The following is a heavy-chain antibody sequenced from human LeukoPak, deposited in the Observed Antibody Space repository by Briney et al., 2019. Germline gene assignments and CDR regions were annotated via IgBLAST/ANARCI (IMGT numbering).Heavy chain of an antibody. J-gene: IGHJ5*02. CDR1: GYTFTSYG. CDR2: ISAYNGNT. CDR3: ASTTYCGGDCSPIQNWFDP. V-gene: IGHV1-18*01. D-gene: IGHD2-21*02. Sequence: ASVKVSCKASGYTFTSYGISWVRQAPGQGLEWMGWISAYNGNTNYAQKLQGRVTMTTDTSTSTAYMELWSLRSDDTAVYYCASTTYCGGDCSPIQNWFDPWGQGTLVTVSS.